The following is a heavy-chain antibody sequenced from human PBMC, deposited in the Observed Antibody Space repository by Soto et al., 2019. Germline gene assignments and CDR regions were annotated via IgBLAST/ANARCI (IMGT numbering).Heavy chain of an antibody. J-gene: IGHJ4*02. CDR1: GFMFRNHA. V-gene: IGHV3-30-3*01. D-gene: IGHD2-8*01. Sequence: QVYLVESGGGVVQPGRSLRLSCAASGFMFRNHAMHWVRQAPGKGLDWVAVISFDGGNDFYADSVKGRFTISRDNSRNTLYLQMDSLRPEDTAVYYCAGDAVYVTKMVFVSPIDSWGQGALVTVSS. CDR2: ISFDGGND. CDR3: AGDAVYVTKMVFVSPIDS.